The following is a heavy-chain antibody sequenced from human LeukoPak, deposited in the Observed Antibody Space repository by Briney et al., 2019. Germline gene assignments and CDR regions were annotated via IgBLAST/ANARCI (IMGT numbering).Heavy chain of an antibody. Sequence: PSETLSLTCNVSGGSISSSSYYSSWIRQPPGKGLEWIGYIDYSGNTNYNPSLKSRVTISVDTSKNQFFLKLSSVTTADTAVYYCARLVLSVTRQVDVWGKGTTVTISS. CDR2: IDYSGNT. CDR1: GGSISSSSYY. CDR3: ARLVLSVTRQVDV. D-gene: IGHD4-17*01. J-gene: IGHJ6*04. V-gene: IGHV4-61*01.